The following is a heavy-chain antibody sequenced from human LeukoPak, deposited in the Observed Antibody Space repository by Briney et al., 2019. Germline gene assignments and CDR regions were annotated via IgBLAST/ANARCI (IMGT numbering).Heavy chain of an antibody. V-gene: IGHV3-9*01. CDR3: ARSPGLAAAGKVAPYYFYMDV. D-gene: IGHD6-13*01. CDR1: GFTFDDYA. Sequence: GGSLRLSCAASGFTFDDYAMHWVRQGPGKGLEWVSGISWNSGSIGYADSVKGRFTISRDNAKNSLYLQMNSLRAEDTAIYYCARSPGLAAAGKVAPYYFYMDVWGKGTTVTVSS. J-gene: IGHJ6*03. CDR2: ISWNSGSI.